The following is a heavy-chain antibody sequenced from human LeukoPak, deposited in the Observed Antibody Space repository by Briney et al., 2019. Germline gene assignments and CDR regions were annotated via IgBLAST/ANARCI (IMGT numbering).Heavy chain of an antibody. CDR1: GFTFDDYA. CDR2: ISWNSGSI. CDR3: AKGTSGYYSDFDY. Sequence: PGRSLRLSCAASGFTFDDYAMHWVRRAPGKGLEWVSGISWNSGSIGYADSVKGRFTISRDNAKNSLYLQMNSLRAEDTALYYCAKGTSGYYSDFDYWGQGTLVTVSS. J-gene: IGHJ4*02. D-gene: IGHD3-22*01. V-gene: IGHV3-9*01.